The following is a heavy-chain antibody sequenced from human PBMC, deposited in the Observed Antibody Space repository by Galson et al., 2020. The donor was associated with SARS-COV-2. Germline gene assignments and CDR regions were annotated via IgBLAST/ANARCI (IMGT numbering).Heavy chain of an antibody. CDR1: GFTFSSYG. J-gene: IGHJ4*02. CDR3: ARDQMGATPLDY. CDR2: IWYDGSNK. D-gene: IGHD1-26*01. Sequence: GGSLRLSCAASGFTFSSYGMHWVRQAPGKGLEWVAVIWYDGSNKYYADSVKGRFTISRDNSKNTLYLQMNSLRAEDTAVYYCARDQMGATPLDYWGQGTLVTVSS. V-gene: IGHV3-33*01.